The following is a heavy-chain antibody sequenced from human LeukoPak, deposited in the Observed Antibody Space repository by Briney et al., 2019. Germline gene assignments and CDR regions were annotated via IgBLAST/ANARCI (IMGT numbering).Heavy chain of an antibody. D-gene: IGHD1-14*01. J-gene: IGHJ3*01. CDR1: GFTFSSYT. CDR3: VRGTSRPV. CDR2: ILSDSGTTI. Sequence: GMSLRLSCATSGFTFSSYTMNWVRQAPGAGLEWISSILSDSGTTIHYADSVRGRFTISRDNAKNSLFLQMNSLRVEDTAVYYCVRGTSRPVWGQGTTVTVSS. V-gene: IGHV3-48*04.